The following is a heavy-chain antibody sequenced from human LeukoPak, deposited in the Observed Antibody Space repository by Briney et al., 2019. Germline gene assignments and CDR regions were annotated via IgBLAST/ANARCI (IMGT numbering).Heavy chain of an antibody. D-gene: IGHD3/OR15-3a*01. CDR1: KFTFSDYY. J-gene: IGHJ4*02. Sequence: GGSLRLSCAASKFTFSDYYMTWVRQAPGKGPEWVAYMNQFGTEIKYLDSVKSRFTISRDNAKNSLYLWMTSLTADDTAVYYCARGTYYYEFWGQGTLVIVSS. CDR3: ARGTYYYEF. V-gene: IGHV3-7*04. CDR2: MNQFGTEI.